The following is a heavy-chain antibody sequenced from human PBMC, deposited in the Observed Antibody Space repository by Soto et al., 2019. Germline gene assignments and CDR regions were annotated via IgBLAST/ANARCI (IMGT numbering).Heavy chain of an antibody. CDR1: GGSFSGYY. J-gene: IGHJ4*02. Sequence: PAETLSLTCAVYGGSFSGYYWSWIRQPPGKGLEWIGEINHSGSTNYNPSLKSRVTISVDTSKNQFSLKLSSVTAADTAVYYCARAYSSSWYRPGWVDYWGQGTLVTVSS. V-gene: IGHV4-34*01. CDR3: ARAYSSSWYRPGWVDY. CDR2: INHSGST. D-gene: IGHD6-13*01.